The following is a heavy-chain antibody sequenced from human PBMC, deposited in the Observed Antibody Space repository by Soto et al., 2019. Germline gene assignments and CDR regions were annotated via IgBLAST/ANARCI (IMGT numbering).Heavy chain of an antibody. CDR3: ARGDRGAFDL. J-gene: IGHJ3*01. D-gene: IGHD1-26*01. CDR2: IHSDGSST. Sequence: EVQLVESGGGLVQPGESLRLSCAASGFTFSYYWMHWVRQAPGKGLVWVSRIHSDGSSTTYADSVKDRFTISRDNARNTWYLEMSSLRAEDTVVYYCARGDRGAFDLWGQGTVLTVSS. CDR1: GFTFSYYW. V-gene: IGHV3-74*03.